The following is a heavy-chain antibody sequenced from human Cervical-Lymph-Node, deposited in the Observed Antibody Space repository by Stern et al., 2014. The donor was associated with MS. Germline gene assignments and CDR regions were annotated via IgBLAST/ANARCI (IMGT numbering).Heavy chain of an antibody. Sequence: EVQLGESGGGLVKPGGSLRLSCAASGLTFRNAWMTWIRQAQGKGLEWVGRIKSQTDGGTTYYAAPVKGRFTISRDDSKNTLYLQMNSLKTEDTAVYYCTTLDRSYPYYYYGMDVWGQGTTVTVSS. D-gene: IGHD1-26*01. J-gene: IGHJ6*02. CDR1: GLTFRNAW. CDR2: IKSQTDGGTT. CDR3: TTLDRSYPYYYYGMDV. V-gene: IGHV3-15*01.